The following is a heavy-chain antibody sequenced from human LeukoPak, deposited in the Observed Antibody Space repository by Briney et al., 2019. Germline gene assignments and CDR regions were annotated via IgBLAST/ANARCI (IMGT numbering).Heavy chain of an antibody. CDR2: ISSSSSYI. Sequence: GGSLRLSCAASGFTFSGFAMSWVRRTPGKGLEWVSSISSSSSYIYYADSVKGRFTISRDNAKNSLYLQMNSLRAEDTAVYYCARDLGAVVPAAIGAAFDIWGQGTMVTVSS. J-gene: IGHJ3*02. D-gene: IGHD2-2*01. CDR1: GFTFSGFA. CDR3: ARDLGAVVPAAIGAAFDI. V-gene: IGHV3-21*01.